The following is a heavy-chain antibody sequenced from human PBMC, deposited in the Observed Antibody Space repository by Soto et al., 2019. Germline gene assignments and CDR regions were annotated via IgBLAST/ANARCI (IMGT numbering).Heavy chain of an antibody. Sequence: GGSLRLSCAASGLTFSSYGMHWVRQAPGKGLEWVAVIWYDGSNKYYADSVKGRFTISRDNSKNTLYLQMNSLRAEDTAVYYCAKGVSDYRYYYYGMDVWGQGTTVTVSS. J-gene: IGHJ6*02. V-gene: IGHV3-33*06. CDR3: AKGVSDYRYYYYGMDV. CDR1: GLTFSSYG. CDR2: IWYDGSNK. D-gene: IGHD4-17*01.